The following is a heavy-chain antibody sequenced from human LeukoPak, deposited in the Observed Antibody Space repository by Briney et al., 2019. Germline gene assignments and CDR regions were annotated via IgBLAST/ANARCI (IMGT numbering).Heavy chain of an antibody. CDR3: ASLHYYDSPDAFDI. CDR2: ISSSSSYI. Sequence: PGGSLRLSCAASGFTFSSYSMNWVRQAPGKGLEWVSSISSSSSYIYYADSVKGRFTTSRDNAKNSLYLQMNSLRAEDTAVYYCASLHYYDSPDAFDIWGQGTMVTVSS. D-gene: IGHD3-22*01. J-gene: IGHJ3*02. CDR1: GFTFSSYS. V-gene: IGHV3-21*01.